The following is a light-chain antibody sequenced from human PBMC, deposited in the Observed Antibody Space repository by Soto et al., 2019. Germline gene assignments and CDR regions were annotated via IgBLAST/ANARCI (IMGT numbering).Light chain of an antibody. CDR3: SSYTSSSPLEGYV. V-gene: IGLV2-14*01. Sequence: QSALTQPASVSGSPGQWITIAGTGTSSDGGGYNYGSWYQQHPGKAPKYMIYDVSNRPSGVSNRFSGSKSGNTASLTISGRQAEVEADYYCSSYTSSSPLEGYVFGTGTKLTVL. CDR2: DVS. CDR1: SSDGGGYNY. J-gene: IGLJ1*01.